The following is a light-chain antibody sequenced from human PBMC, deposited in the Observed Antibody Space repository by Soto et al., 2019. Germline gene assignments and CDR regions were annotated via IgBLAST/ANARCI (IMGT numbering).Light chain of an antibody. Sequence: EIVLTQSPATLSLSPGERATLSCRASQNVNSYLAWYQQRPGQAPRLVIYDASNRATGVPARFSGSGSGTDFTLTISSLEPEDFATYYCQQYNSYSTFGQGTKLQIK. CDR2: DAS. V-gene: IGKV3-11*01. CDR3: QQYNSYST. CDR1: QNVNSY. J-gene: IGKJ2*01.